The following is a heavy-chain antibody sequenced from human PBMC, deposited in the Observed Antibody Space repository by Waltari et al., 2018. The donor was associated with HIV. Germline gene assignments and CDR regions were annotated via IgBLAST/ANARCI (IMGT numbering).Heavy chain of an antibody. CDR1: GPSFRGCW. CDR2: IKEDGSEK. Sequence: EVQLVESGGGLVQSGGSLSLSCAVAGPSFRGCWMSWVRQAPGKGLEWVANIKEDGSEKYYVDSVKGRFTISRDNAKNSLYLQMNSLRAEDTAMYYCARARYCSSISCSYFDDWGQGTLVTVSS. V-gene: IGHV3-7*01. J-gene: IGHJ4*02. D-gene: IGHD2-2*01. CDR3: ARARYCSSISCSYFDD.